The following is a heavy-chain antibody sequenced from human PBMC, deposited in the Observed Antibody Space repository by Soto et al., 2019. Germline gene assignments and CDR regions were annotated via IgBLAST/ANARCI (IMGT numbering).Heavy chain of an antibody. CDR2: MSSDGTNE. J-gene: IGHJ4*02. CDR1: RFTSPTYA. CDR3: ARCGYSSGWYCYFDF. Sequence: SLILSCESSRFTSPTYAMNCCLQAPVKVLEWVALMSSDGTNEHYADSVRGRFTVSRDNARNTLFLQMNNLRTDDTAVYYCARCGYSSGWYCYFDFWGLGTLVTVSS. D-gene: IGHD6-19*01. V-gene: IGHV3-30-3*01.